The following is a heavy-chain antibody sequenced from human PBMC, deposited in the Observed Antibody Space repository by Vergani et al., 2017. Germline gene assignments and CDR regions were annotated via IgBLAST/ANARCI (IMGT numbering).Heavy chain of an antibody. D-gene: IGHD1-14*01. J-gene: IGHJ4*02. CDR3: AREPTTGSAFDY. Sequence: QVQLVQSGAEVKKPGASVKVSCKASGYTFTGYYMHWVRQAPGQGLEWMGWINPNSGGTNYAQKFQGRVTMTRDTSTSTVYMELSSLRSEDTAVYYCAREPTTGSAFDYWGQGTLVTVSS. V-gene: IGHV1-2*02. CDR2: INPNSGGT. CDR1: GYTFTGYY.